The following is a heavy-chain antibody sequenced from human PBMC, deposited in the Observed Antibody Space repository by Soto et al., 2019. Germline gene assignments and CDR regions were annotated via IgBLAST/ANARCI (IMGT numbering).Heavy chain of an antibody. D-gene: IGHD4-17*01. CDR3: ASLGPDYGDYALDY. CDR2: ISSSGSTI. J-gene: IGHJ4*02. Sequence: EVQLVESGGGLVQPGGSLRLSCAASGFTFSSYEMNWVRQAPGKGLEWVSYISSSGSTIYYADSVKGRFTISRDNAKNALYRQMNSLRAEDTAVYYCASLGPDYGDYALDYWGQGTLVTVSS. V-gene: IGHV3-48*03. CDR1: GFTFSSYE.